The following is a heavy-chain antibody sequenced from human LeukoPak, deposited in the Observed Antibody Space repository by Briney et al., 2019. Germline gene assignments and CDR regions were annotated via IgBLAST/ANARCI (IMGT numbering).Heavy chain of an antibody. CDR2: ISGSGDNT. CDR3: AKEYSGFDY. CDR1: GFTVSSKY. Sequence: GGSLRLSCGASGFTVSSKYMSWVRQAPGKGLEWVSGISGSGDNTYYADSVKGRFTISRDNSKNTLYLQMNSLRAEDTAVYYCAKEYSGFDYWGQGTLVTVSS. J-gene: IGHJ4*02. D-gene: IGHD1-26*01. V-gene: IGHV3-23*01.